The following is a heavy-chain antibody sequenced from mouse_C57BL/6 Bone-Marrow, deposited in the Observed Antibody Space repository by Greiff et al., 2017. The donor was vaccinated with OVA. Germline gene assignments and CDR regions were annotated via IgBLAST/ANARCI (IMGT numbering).Heavy chain of an antibody. V-gene: IGHV3-1*01. Sequence: DVQLVESGPGMVKPSQSLSLTCTVTGYSITSGYDWHWIRHFPGNKLEWMGYISYSGSTNYNPSLKSRISITHDTSKNHFFLKLNSVTTEDTATYYCARGGDGYLFAYWGQGTLVTVSA. CDR3: ARGGDGYLFAY. D-gene: IGHD2-3*01. CDR2: ISYSGST. J-gene: IGHJ3*01. CDR1: GYSITSGYD.